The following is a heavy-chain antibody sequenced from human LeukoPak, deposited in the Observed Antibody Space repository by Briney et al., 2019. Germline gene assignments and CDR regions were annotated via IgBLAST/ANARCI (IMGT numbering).Heavy chain of an antibody. J-gene: IGHJ4*02. V-gene: IGHV1-2*02. Sequence: GASVKVSCKASGHTFTGYYMHWVRQAPGQGLEWMGWINPNSGGTNYAQKFQGRVTMTRDTSISTAYMELSRLRSDDTAVYYCASVGYSSSSQSPIDYWGQGTLVTVSS. CDR1: GHTFTGYY. CDR3: ASVGYSSSSQSPIDY. D-gene: IGHD6-6*01. CDR2: INPNSGGT.